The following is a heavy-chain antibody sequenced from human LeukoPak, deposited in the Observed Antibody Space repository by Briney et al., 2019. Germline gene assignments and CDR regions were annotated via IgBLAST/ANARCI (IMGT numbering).Heavy chain of an antibody. Sequence: GESLKISCKGSGYSFTNYWIGWVRQMPGKGLEWMAIIYPGDSDIRYSPSSQGRVTISADKSINTAYLQWSSLKASDTAIYYCARLQSLATVAFFFDSWGQGTLVTVSS. CDR2: IYPGDSDI. D-gene: IGHD4-11*01. CDR3: ARLQSLATVAFFFDS. V-gene: IGHV5-51*01. CDR1: GYSFTNYW. J-gene: IGHJ4*02.